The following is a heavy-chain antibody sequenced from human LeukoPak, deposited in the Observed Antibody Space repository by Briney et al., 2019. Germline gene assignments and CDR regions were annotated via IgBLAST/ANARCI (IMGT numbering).Heavy chain of an antibody. CDR3: ERGQRGGSYYLARRFQPFDY. CDR2: INHSGST. J-gene: IGHJ4*02. CDR1: GGSFSGYY. V-gene: IGHV4-34*01. D-gene: IGHD1-26*01. Sequence: SETLSFTCAVYGGSFSGYYWSWIRQPPGKGLEWIGEINHSGSTNYNPSLKSRVTISVDTSENQFSLKLSSVTAADTAVYYCERGQRGGSYYLARRFQPFDYWGQGTLLTVSS.